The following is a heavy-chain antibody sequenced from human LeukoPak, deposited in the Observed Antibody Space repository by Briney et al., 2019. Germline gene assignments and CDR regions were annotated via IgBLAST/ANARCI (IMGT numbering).Heavy chain of an antibody. CDR2: INPSGGST. Sequence: ASVKVSCKASGYTFTSYYMHWVRRAPGQGLEWMGIINPSGGSTSYAQKFQGRVTMTRDMSTSTVYMELSSLRSEDTAVYYCARDLEQGSSSSPWFDPWGQGTLVTVSS. V-gene: IGHV1-46*01. CDR3: ARDLEQGSSSSPWFDP. J-gene: IGHJ5*02. D-gene: IGHD6-6*01. CDR1: GYTFTSYY.